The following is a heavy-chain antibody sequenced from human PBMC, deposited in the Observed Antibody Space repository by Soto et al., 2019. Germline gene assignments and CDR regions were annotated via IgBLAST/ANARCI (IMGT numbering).Heavy chain of an antibody. CDR3: ARQIRGTDYYDNSGYYTN. CDR2: IFYSGST. D-gene: IGHD3-22*01. Sequence: SETLSLTCTVSGGSISSRTYYWGWIRQPPGKGLEWIGTIFYSGSTYYNPSLKSGVTISVDMSKNQFSLKLSSVTAADTAVYYCARQIRGTDYYDNSGYYTNWGQGTLVTVSS. V-gene: IGHV4-39*01. CDR1: GGSISSRTYY. J-gene: IGHJ4*02.